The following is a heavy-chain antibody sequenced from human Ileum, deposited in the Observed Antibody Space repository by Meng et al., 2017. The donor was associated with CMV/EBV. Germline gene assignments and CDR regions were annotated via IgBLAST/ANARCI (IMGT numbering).Heavy chain of an antibody. Sequence: QVLLAQSGAEVKKPGASIKVSCKTSGYTFAGYYLHWVRQARGQGLEWMGRINPNSGGTNYAQKFQGGVTMTRDTSISTASMELSSLTFDDTAVYFCARTPLVLARMWYFDFWGQGTLVTVSS. J-gene: IGHJ4*02. CDR2: INPNSGGT. D-gene: IGHD2-21*01. CDR1: GYTFAGYY. CDR3: ARTPLVLARMWYFDF. V-gene: IGHV1-2*06.